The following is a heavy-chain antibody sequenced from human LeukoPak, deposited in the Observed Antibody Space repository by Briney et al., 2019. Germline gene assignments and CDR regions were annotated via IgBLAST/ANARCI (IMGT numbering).Heavy chain of an antibody. CDR3: ARDRQQLAAEYFQH. V-gene: IGHV3-33*01. CDR1: GFTFSSYG. D-gene: IGHD6-13*01. Sequence: GGSLRLSCAASGFTFSSYGMHWVHQAPGKGLEWVAVIWYDGSNKYYADSVKGRFTISRDNSKNTLYLQMNSLRAEDTAVYYCARDRQQLAAEYFQHWGQGTLVTVSS. J-gene: IGHJ1*01. CDR2: IWYDGSNK.